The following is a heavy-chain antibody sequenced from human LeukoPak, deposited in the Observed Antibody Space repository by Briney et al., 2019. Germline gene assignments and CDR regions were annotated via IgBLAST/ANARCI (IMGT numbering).Heavy chain of an antibody. J-gene: IGHJ4*02. CDR2: ISSSSSYI. D-gene: IGHD3-3*01. Sequence: GGSLRLSCAATGITFSSYSMNWVRQAPGKGLEWVSSISSSSSYIYYADSVKGRFTISRDNAKNSLYLQMNSLGAEDTAVYYCARDSRVYYFDYWGQGTLVTVSS. V-gene: IGHV3-21*01. CDR1: GITFSSYS. CDR3: ARDSRVYYFDY.